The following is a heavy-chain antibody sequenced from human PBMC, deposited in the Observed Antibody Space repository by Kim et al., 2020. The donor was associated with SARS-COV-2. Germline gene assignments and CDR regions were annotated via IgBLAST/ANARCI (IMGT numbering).Heavy chain of an antibody. CDR3: TTVQGATQGDY. Sequence: TDYAAPVKGRFRNSRDDSKNTLFLQMDSLKTEDTAVYCCTTVQGATQGDYWGQGTLVTVSS. CDR2: T. V-gene: IGHV3-15*01. J-gene: IGHJ4*02. D-gene: IGHD1-26*01.